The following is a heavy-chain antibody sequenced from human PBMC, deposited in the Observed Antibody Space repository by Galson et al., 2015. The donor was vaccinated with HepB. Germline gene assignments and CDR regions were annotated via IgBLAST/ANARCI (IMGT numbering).Heavy chain of an antibody. D-gene: IGHD6-19*01. CDR2: ISDDGITA. Sequence: SLRLSCAASGFTFTTSNMHWVRQTPVMGLEWLAIISDDGITAFYADSVKGRFTISRDNSKNTLFLQMNGLRPDDTAVYYCARDFGWNFDNWGQGTLVTVSS. V-gene: IGHV3-30-3*01. CDR3: ARDFGWNFDN. CDR1: GFTFTTSN. J-gene: IGHJ4*02.